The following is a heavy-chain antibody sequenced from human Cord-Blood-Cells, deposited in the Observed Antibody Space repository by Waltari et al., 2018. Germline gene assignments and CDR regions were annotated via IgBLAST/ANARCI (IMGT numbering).Heavy chain of an antibody. V-gene: IGHV3-33*01. CDR3: ARDRGSGYYNWCDP. CDR2: IWYDGSNK. D-gene: IGHD3-22*01. J-gene: IGHJ5*02. CDR1: GFTFSSYG. Sequence: QVQLVESGGGVVQPGRSLRLSCAASGFTFSSYGMHWVRQAPGKGLEWVAVIWYDGSNKYYADSVKGRFTISRDNSKNTLYLQMNSLRAEDTAVYYCARDRGSGYYNWCDPWGQGTLVTVSS.